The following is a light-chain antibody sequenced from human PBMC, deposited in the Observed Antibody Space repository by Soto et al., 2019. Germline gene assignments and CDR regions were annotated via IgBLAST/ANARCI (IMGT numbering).Light chain of an antibody. CDR2: DVS. CDR3: SSYTSSSTAV. V-gene: IGLV2-14*01. J-gene: IGLJ7*01. CDR1: SSDVGGYNY. Sequence: QSALTQPASVSGSPGQSITISCTGTSSDVGGYNYVSWYQQHPGKAPKLMIYDVSNRPSGVSNRFSGSKSGNTASLTFSGLQAEDEADYYCSSYTSSSTAVFGGGTQLTVL.